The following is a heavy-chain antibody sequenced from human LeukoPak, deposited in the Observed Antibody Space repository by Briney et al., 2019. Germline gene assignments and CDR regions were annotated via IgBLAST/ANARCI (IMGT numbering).Heavy chain of an antibody. CDR3: EGFLATWGYKYMDV. J-gene: IGHJ6*03. D-gene: IGHD3-3*01. Sequence: TGGSLRLSCAASGFTFSSYSMNWVRQAPGKGPEWVSYISSSSSTIYYADSVKGRFTISRDNAKNSAYLQLSSLRVEDTAVYYCEGFLATWGYKYMDVGGRGTTVIVPS. CDR2: ISSSSSTI. CDR1: GFTFSSYS. V-gene: IGHV3-48*04.